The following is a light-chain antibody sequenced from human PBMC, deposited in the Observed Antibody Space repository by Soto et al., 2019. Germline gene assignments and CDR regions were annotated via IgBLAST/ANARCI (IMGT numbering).Light chain of an antibody. CDR1: SNVVDDYNY. CDR3: SSYTSTRPFV. Sequence: QSALTQPASVSGSPGQSITISCTGVSNVVDDYNYVSWYQHHPGKAPKVIIYDVSNRPSGVSNRFSGSTSGNAASLTISGLQAEDEADYYCSSYTSTRPFVFGSGTKLTVL. CDR2: DVS. V-gene: IGLV2-14*03. J-gene: IGLJ1*01.